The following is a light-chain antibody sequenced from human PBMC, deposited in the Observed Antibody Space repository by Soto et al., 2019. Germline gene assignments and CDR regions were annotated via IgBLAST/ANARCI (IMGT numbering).Light chain of an antibody. J-gene: IGKJ1*01. CDR1: QSVSSY. CDR2: GAS. Sequence: EIVLTQSPATLSLSPGERATLSCRASQSVSSYLAWYQQKPGQAPRLLIYGASSRATGIPDRFSGSGSGTDFTLTISRLEPEDFAVYYCQHFGDSVWTFGQGTKVDIK. CDR3: QHFGDSVWT. V-gene: IGKV3-20*01.